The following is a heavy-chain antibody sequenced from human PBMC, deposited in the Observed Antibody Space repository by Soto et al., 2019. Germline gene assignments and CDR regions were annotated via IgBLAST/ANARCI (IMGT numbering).Heavy chain of an antibody. CDR1: GFTFTSSA. CDR2: IVVGSGNT. D-gene: IGHD2-2*01. CDR3: ARGKGYCSSSTCI. J-gene: IGHJ4*02. V-gene: IGHV1-58*02. Sequence: GASVKVSCKASGFTFTSSAMQWVRQARGQRLEWIGWIVVGSGNTNYAQKFQERVTITRDMSTSTAYMELSSLRSEDTAVYYCARGKGYCSSSTCIWGQGTLVTVSS.